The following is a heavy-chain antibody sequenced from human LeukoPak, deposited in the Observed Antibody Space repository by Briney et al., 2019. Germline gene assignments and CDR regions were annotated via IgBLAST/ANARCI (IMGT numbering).Heavy chain of an antibody. CDR2: IAYDGSRA. Sequence: PARSLRLSCAGPGFTFGGYGMHWFRQTPGKGLEWVAVIAYDGSRAFYADSVKGRFTISRDNSKNTMSVQMDDPRAEDTAVYYCTRYNNDHFDYWGQGTLVTVSS. CDR3: TRYNNDHFDY. J-gene: IGHJ4*02. V-gene: IGHV3-33*01. D-gene: IGHD1-14*01. CDR1: GFTFGGYG.